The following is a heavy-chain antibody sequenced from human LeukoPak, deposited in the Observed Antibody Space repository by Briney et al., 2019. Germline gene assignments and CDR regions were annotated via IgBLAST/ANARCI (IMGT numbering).Heavy chain of an antibody. CDR3: AREGYGDYTVDY. D-gene: IGHD4-17*01. Sequence: GGPLRLSCAASGFTFSSYSMNWVRQAPGKGLEWVSSISSSSSYIYYADSVKGRFTISRDNAKNSLYLQMNSLRAEDTAVYYCAREGYGDYTVDYWGQGTLVTVSS. CDR2: ISSSSSYI. J-gene: IGHJ4*02. V-gene: IGHV3-21*01. CDR1: GFTFSSYS.